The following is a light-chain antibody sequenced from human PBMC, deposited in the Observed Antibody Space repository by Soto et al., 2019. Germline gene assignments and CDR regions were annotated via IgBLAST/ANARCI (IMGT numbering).Light chain of an antibody. CDR2: DAS. Sequence: DILVPGARSTLSTSVRDRVTITRRASQSISSWLAWYQQKPGKAPKLLIYDASSLESGVPSRFSGSGSGTEFTLTISSLQPDDFATYYCQQYNSYPCTFGQGTKVDIK. CDR3: QQYNSYPCT. J-gene: IGKJ1*01. V-gene: IGKV1-5*01. CDR1: QSISSW.